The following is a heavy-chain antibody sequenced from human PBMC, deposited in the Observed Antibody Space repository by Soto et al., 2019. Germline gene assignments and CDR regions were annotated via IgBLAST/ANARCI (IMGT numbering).Heavy chain of an antibody. Sequence: QVQLVQSGAEVKKPGASVKVSCKASGYTFTSYGISWVRQAPGQGLEWMGWISAYNGNTNYAQKLQGRVTMTTDTSTSTAYRELRSLRSDDTAVYYCARDKGTYGSGSYPYFDYWGQGTLVTVSS. D-gene: IGHD3-10*01. CDR1: GYTFTSYG. CDR3: ARDKGTYGSGSYPYFDY. CDR2: ISAYNGNT. V-gene: IGHV1-18*01. J-gene: IGHJ4*02.